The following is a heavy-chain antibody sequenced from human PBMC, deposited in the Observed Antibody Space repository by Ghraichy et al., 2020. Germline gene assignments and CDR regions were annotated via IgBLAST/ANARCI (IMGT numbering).Heavy chain of an antibody. CDR2: INPSGGST. D-gene: IGHD5-18*01. Sequence: ASVKVSCKASGYTFTSYYMHWVRQAPGQGLEWMGIINPSGGSTSYAQKFQGRVTMTRDTSTNTVYKELSSLRSEDTAVYYCARGRDTAMLTSASHFDYWGQGTLVTVSS. CDR3: ARGRDTAMLTSASHFDY. CDR1: GYTFTSYY. V-gene: IGHV1-46*01. J-gene: IGHJ4*02.